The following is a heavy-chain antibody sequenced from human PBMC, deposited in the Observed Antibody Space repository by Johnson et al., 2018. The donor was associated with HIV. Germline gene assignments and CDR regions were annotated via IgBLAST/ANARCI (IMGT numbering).Heavy chain of an antibody. V-gene: IGHV3-74*01. Sequence: VQLVESGGGVVQPGRSLRLSCAASGFTFSSYAMHWVRQAPGKGLVWVSRLNSDGSSTSYADSVKGRFTISRDNAKNTLYLQMNSLRAEDTAVYYCARDQATGAFDIWGQGTMVTVSS. CDR3: ARDQATGAFDI. CDR1: GFTFSSYA. CDR2: LNSDGSST. J-gene: IGHJ3*02. D-gene: IGHD1-26*01.